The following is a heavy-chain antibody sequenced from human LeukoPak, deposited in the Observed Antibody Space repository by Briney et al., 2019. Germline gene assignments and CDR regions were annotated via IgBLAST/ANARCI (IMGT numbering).Heavy chain of an antibody. CDR3: ARHYSNYAYYYYGMDV. V-gene: IGHV4-61*02. Sequence: SETLSLTCTVSGGSLSSGSYYWRWIRQPAGKGLEWIGRIYTSGSTNYNPSLKSRVTISVDTSKNQFSLKLSSVTAADTAVYYCARHYSNYAYYYYGMDVWGQGTTVTVSS. CDR2: IYTSGST. CDR1: GGSLSSGSYY. J-gene: IGHJ6*02. D-gene: IGHD4-11*01.